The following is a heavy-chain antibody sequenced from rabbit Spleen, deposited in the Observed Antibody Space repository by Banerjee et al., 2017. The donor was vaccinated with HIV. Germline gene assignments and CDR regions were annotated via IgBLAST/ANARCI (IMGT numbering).Heavy chain of an antibody. V-gene: IGHV1S40*01. CDR1: GVSFSISSY. Sequence: EESGGGLVKPGASLTLTCTASGVSFSISSYMCWVRQAPGKGLEWIACIDSGSSGFTYFATWAKGRFTISKTSSTTVTLQMTSLTAADTATYFCARDSGSSFSSYGMDLWGQGTLVTVS. CDR3: ARDSGSSFSSYGMDL. CDR2: IDSGSSGFT. J-gene: IGHJ6*01. D-gene: IGHD8-1*01.